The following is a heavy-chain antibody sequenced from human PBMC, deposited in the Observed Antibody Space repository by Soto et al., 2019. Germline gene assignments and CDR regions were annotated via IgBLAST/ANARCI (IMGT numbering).Heavy chain of an antibody. V-gene: IGHV5-51*01. J-gene: IGHJ5*01. D-gene: IGHD3-22*01. CDR3: ARHVGGSGYYDMIDS. CDR1: GYNFTTDR. Sequence: PGESLKISCKASGYNFTTDRIGWVRQMPGKGLEWMGIIYPDDSDARYSPSFEGQVTISADKSITTAHLQWSSLKASDTAMYYCARHVGGSGYYDMIDSWGQGTQVTVSS. CDR2: IYPDDSDA.